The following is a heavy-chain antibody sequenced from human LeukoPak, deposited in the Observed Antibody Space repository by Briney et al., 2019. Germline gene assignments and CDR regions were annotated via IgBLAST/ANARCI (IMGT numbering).Heavy chain of an antibody. J-gene: IGHJ4*02. CDR3: ARSRVWSDYWGYFDY. CDR2: IYHSGST. V-gene: IGHV4-59*01. D-gene: IGHD3-3*01. Sequence: SETLSLTCTVSGGSIIGYYWNWIRQPPGKGLDWIGYIYHSGSTNYNPSLKSRVTISVNTSKTQISLKLRAVTAADTAVYYCARSRVWSDYWGYFDYWGQGTLVTVSS. CDR1: GGSIIGYY.